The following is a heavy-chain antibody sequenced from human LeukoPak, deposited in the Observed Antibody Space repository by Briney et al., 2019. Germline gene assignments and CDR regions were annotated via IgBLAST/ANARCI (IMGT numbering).Heavy chain of an antibody. D-gene: IGHD1-7*01. CDR2: LSSSSSYI. CDR1: GFTFSSYS. CDR3: ARGPGENRNYESAFDI. V-gene: IGHV3-21*06. Sequence: GGALRLSCAASGFTFSSYSMNLVRPAPGKGLEWVSSLSSSSSYIYYADSVKGRFTISRDNAKNSLYLQMNSLRAEDTAVYYCARGPGENRNYESAFDIWGQGTMVTVSS. J-gene: IGHJ3*02.